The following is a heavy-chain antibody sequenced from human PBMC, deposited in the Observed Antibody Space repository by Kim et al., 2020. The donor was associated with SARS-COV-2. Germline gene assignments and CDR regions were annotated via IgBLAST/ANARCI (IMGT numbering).Heavy chain of an antibody. V-gene: IGHV3-74*01. J-gene: IGHJ5*02. CDR2: INTAGGTS. Sequence: GGSLRLSCAASGFTFSSYWMHWVRQAPGKGLEWVSRINTAGGTSSSASSVNGCFTISRDTANSLLLLLNNSLSAEDTAAYYSASRRYTGSYYYFDPWGQG. CDR1: GFTFSSYW. CDR3: ASRRYTGSYYYFDP. D-gene: IGHD3-22*01.